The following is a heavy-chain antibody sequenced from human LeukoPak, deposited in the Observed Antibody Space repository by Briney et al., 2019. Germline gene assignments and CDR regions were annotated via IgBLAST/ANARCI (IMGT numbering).Heavy chain of an antibody. J-gene: IGHJ3*02. D-gene: IGHD2-21*01. Sequence: GGSLRLSCAASGFTFSTYDMHWVRQPTGKGLEWVSTIGTAGDTYYPGSVKDRFTISRDNAKNSLYLQMGSLRAGDTAVYYCARLVVGEAHDGFDIWGQGTMVTVSS. CDR2: IGTAGDT. CDR3: ARLVVGEAHDGFDI. V-gene: IGHV3-13*04. CDR1: GFTFSTYD.